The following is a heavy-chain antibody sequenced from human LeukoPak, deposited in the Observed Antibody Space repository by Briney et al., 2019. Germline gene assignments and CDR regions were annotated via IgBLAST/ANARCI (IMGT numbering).Heavy chain of an antibody. Sequence: GGSLRLSCAASGFTFSNYAMTWVRQAPGKGLEWVSGISGSGGGTYYSDSVKGRFTISRDNSKNTLYLQMTSLRPEDPAIYYCAKAFSSSWYGFDYWGQGTLVTVSS. CDR2: ISGSGGGT. D-gene: IGHD6-13*01. J-gene: IGHJ4*02. CDR3: AKAFSSSWYGFDY. V-gene: IGHV3-23*01. CDR1: GFTFSNYA.